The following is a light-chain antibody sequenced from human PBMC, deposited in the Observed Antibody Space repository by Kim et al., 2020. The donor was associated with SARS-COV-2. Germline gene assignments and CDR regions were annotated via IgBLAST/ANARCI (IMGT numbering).Light chain of an antibody. CDR3: QAWDSSTAV. V-gene: IGLV3-1*01. Sequence: ELTQPPSVSVSPGQTASVTCSGDKLGGKYVCWYQQKPGQSPVLLIYQDTKRPSGIPERFSGSNSGNSATLTISGTQALDEADYYCQAWDSSTAVFGGGT. J-gene: IGLJ2*01. CDR1: KLGGKY. CDR2: QDT.